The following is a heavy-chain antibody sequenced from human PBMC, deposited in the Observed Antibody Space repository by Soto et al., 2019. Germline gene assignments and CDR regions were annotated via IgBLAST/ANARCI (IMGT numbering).Heavy chain of an antibody. CDR1: GFTFSNAW. CDR2: IKSKTDGGTT. D-gene: IGHD1-26*01. J-gene: IGHJ4*02. Sequence: GGSLRLSCAASGFTFSNAWMNWVRQAPGKGLEWVGRIKSKTDGGTTDYAAPVKGRFTISRDDSKNTLYLQMNSLKTEDTAVYYCTTPFIVGAKDFDYWGQGTLVTVSS. CDR3: TTPFIVGAKDFDY. V-gene: IGHV3-15*07.